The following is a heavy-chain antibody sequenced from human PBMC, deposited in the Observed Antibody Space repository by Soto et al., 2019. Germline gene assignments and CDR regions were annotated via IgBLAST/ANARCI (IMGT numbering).Heavy chain of an antibody. CDR2: INPSGAST. Sequence: QVQLVQSGAEVKKPGASVKVSCKASGYTFTSFYMHWVRQAPGQGPEWMGLINPSGASTTHAQKFQGRVTMTRDTSTTRVYVQLSSLRSTDTAVYSCAGAGCSAGCWLDYWGQGTLVTVSS. D-gene: IGHD2-2*01. CDR1: GYTFTSFY. CDR3: AGAGCSAGCWLDY. J-gene: IGHJ4*02. V-gene: IGHV1-46*01.